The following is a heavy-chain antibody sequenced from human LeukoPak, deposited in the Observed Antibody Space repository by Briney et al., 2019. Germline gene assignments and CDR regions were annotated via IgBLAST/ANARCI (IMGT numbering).Heavy chain of an antibody. CDR3: ARVHLLGSSTNYYYYMDV. V-gene: IGHV5-51*01. D-gene: IGHD2-2*01. CDR2: IYPGDSDT. J-gene: IGHJ6*03. CDR1: GYSFTSYW. Sequence: GESLKISCKGSGYSFTSYWIAWVRQMPGKGLEWMGIIYPGDSDTRYSPSFQGQVSLSADKFISTAYLQWSSLKASDSAMYYCARVHLLGSSTNYYYYMDVWGKGTTVTVSS.